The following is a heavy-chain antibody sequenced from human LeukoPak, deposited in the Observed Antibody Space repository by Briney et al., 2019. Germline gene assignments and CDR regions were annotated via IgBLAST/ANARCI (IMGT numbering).Heavy chain of an antibody. J-gene: IGHJ3*02. D-gene: IGHD3-9*01. V-gene: IGHV1-46*01. CDR1: GYTFTTYY. CDR2: ISTSDVSP. Sequence: GASVKVSCKASGYTFTTYYIHWVRQAPGQGLEWMGIISTSDVSPNYAQKFQGRVTMTRDTSTSTAYMELSSLRSEDTAVYYCARGISVLRYFDWLGSPRAFDIWGQGTMVTVSS. CDR3: ARGISVLRYFDWLGSPRAFDI.